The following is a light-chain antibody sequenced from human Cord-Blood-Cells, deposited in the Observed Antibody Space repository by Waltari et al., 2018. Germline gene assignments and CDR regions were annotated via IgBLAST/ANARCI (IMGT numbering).Light chain of an antibody. J-gene: IGLJ3*02. V-gene: IGLV1-44*01. CDR2: SNN. CDR1: SSNIGSNT. Sequence: QSVLTQPPSASGTPGQRVTISCSGSSSNIGSNTVTWYQQLPGTAPKLLIYSNNQRPAGCPDRFSVSKSGTSASLAISGLQSEDEADYYCAAWDDSLNGRVFGGGTKLTVL. CDR3: AAWDDSLNGRV.